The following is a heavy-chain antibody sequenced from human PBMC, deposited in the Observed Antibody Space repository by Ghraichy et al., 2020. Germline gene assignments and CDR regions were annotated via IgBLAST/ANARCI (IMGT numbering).Heavy chain of an antibody. Sequence: GGSLRLSCAASGFTFRNYEVNWVRQAPGKGLEWVLYISSSGSTVYYADSVKGRFTLSRDNAKNSVSLQMSSLRAEDTAIYYCARKCSSTSCGYDHGMDVWGHGTTVTVSS. CDR2: ISSSGSTV. D-gene: IGHD2-2*01. CDR3: ARKCSSTSCGYDHGMDV. CDR1: GFTFRNYE. V-gene: IGHV3-48*03. J-gene: IGHJ6*02.